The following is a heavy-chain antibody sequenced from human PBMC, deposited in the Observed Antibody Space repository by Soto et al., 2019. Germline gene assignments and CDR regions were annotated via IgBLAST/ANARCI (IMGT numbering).Heavy chain of an antibody. J-gene: IGHJ6*02. CDR1: GGSVSSGSYY. V-gene: IGHV4-61*01. CDR2: IYYSGNT. D-gene: IGHD3-10*01. Sequence: SETLSLTCTVSGGSVSSGSYYWSWIRQPPGKGLEWIGYIYYSGNTNYNPSLKSRVTISVDTSKNQFSLKLSSVTAADTAVYYCARDRYYYGSGSYYYYYYGMDVWGQGTTVTVSS. CDR3: ARDRYYYGSGSYYYYYYGMDV.